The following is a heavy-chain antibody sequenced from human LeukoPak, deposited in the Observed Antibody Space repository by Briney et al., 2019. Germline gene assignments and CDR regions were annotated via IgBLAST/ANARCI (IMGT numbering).Heavy chain of an antibody. CDR3: ARVPTGTTAFDI. D-gene: IGHD1-1*01. CDR2: ISSSGSTI. CDR1: GFTFSSYE. J-gene: IGHJ3*02. V-gene: IGHV3-48*03. Sequence: PGGSLRLSCAASGFTFSSYEMNWVRQAPGKGLEWVSYISSSGSTIYYADSVKGRFTISRDNAKNSPYLQMNSLRAEDTAVYYCARVPTGTTAFDIWGQGTMVTVSS.